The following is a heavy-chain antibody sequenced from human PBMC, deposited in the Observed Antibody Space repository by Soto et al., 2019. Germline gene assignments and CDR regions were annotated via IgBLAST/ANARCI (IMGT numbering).Heavy chain of an antibody. CDR3: AREEGFRSSFYCYED. CDR1: GYTFITST. CDR2: INPGTGNT. Sequence: ASVKVSCKTSGYTFITSTIHWLRQAPGQRLEWMGWINPGTGNTKFSQTFQGRVTLTRDTSASTAYLDLRSLTSEDTAAFFSAREEGFRSSFYCYEDWGQGTLVTVSS. D-gene: IGHD2-2*01. J-gene: IGHJ4*02. V-gene: IGHV1-3*01.